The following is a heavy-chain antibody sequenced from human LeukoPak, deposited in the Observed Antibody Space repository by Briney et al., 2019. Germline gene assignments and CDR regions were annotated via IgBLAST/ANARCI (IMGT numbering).Heavy chain of an antibody. CDR3: ASIPLNTAGDDAFDI. J-gene: IGHJ3*02. V-gene: IGHV4-59*08. CDR1: GVSIRSYY. CDR2: IYYSGST. D-gene: IGHD5-18*01. Sequence: SQTLSLTCTVSGVSIRSYYWSWVRQPPGKGLEWSGYIYYSGSTDYNPSRKSRVTISADTSKNQFSLKLSSVTAADTAVYYCASIPLNTAGDDAFDIWGQGTMVTVSS.